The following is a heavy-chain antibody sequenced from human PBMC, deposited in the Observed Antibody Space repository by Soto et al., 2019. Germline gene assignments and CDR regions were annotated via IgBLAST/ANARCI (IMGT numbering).Heavy chain of an antibody. CDR1: GFTFSTYA. D-gene: IGHD3-16*01. V-gene: IGHV3-30-3*01. CDR2: ISYDGSNK. CDR3: ASESPGGHDSNSIDY. J-gene: IGHJ4*02. Sequence: EGSLRLSCAASGFTFSTYAMHWVRQAPGKGLEWVAVISYDGSNKYYADSVKGRFTISRDNSQNTLYLQMNSLRAEDTAVYYWASESPGGHDSNSIDYRGKGTVVTVA.